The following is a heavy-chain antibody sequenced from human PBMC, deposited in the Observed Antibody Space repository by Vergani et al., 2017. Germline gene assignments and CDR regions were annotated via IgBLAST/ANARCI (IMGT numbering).Heavy chain of an antibody. J-gene: IGHJ4*02. CDR2: INHSGST. D-gene: IGHD3-10*01. CDR1: GGSFSGYY. V-gene: IGHV4-34*01. Sequence: QVQLQQWGAGLLKPSETLSLTCAVYGGSFSGYYWSWIRQPPGKGLVWIGEINHSGSTNYNPSLKSRVTVSVDTSKNQFSLKLSSVTAADTAVYYCARRIRVVRGVQYCFDYWGQGTLVTVSS. CDR3: ARRIRVVRGVQYCFDY.